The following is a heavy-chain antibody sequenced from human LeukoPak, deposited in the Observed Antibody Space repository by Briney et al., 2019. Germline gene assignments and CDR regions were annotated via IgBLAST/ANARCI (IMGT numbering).Heavy chain of an antibody. J-gene: IGHJ4*02. CDR1: GFTFSSYA. Sequence: GGSLRLSCAASGFTFSSYAMSWVRQAPGKGLEWVSAISGSGGSTYYADSVKGRFTISRDNSKNTLYLQMNSLRAEDAAVYYCAKDWGGNGELDYWGQGTLVTVSS. D-gene: IGHD4-23*01. CDR3: AKDWGGNGELDY. V-gene: IGHV3-23*01. CDR2: ISGSGGST.